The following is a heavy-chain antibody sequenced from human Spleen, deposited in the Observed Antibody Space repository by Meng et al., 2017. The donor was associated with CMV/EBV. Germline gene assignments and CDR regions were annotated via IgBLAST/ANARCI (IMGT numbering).Heavy chain of an antibody. D-gene: IGHD2-2*01. V-gene: IGHV3-23*01. J-gene: IGHJ2*01. CDR3: AKACGSTSCDGWYFDL. CDR2: ISGDGDTT. CDR1: GFTFSSYA. Sequence: GGSLRLSCAASGFTFSSYAMSWVRQAPGKGLEWVSTISGDGDTTYYADSVKGRFTLSRDNSKDTVYLQMSSLRAEDTALYYCAKACGSTSCDGWYFDLWGRGTLVTVSS.